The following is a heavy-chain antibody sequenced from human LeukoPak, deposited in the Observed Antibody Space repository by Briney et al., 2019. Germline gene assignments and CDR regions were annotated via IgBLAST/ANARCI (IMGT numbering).Heavy chain of an antibody. V-gene: IGHV1-8*01. J-gene: IGHJ5*02. CDR1: GYTFTSYD. CDR2: MNPNSGNT. Sequence: ASVKVSCKASGYTFTSYDINWVRQATGQGLEWIGWMNPNSGNTGSAQRFQGRVTMTRDTSISTAYMELSSLRSEDTAVYYCARGPLVRLPSSFDPWGQGTLVTVSS. D-gene: IGHD3-16*02. CDR3: ARGPLVRLPSSFDP.